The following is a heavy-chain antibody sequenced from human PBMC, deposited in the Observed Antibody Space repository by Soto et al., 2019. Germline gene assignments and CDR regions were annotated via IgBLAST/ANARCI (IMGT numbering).Heavy chain of an antibody. CDR2: ISGSGGST. V-gene: IGHV3-23*01. Sequence: EVQLLESGGGLVQPGGSLRLSCAASGFTFSSYAMNWVRRAPGKGLEWVSVISGSGGSTYYADAVKGRFTISRDNSKNTLYLQMNSLRAEDTAVYYCAKRTVGWYFELWGRGTLVTVSS. CDR3: AKRTVGWYFEL. CDR1: GFTFSSYA. D-gene: IGHD4-17*01. J-gene: IGHJ2*01.